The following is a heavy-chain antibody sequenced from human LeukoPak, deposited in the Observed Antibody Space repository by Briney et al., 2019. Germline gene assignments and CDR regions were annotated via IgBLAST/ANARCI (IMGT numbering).Heavy chain of an antibody. CDR2: INPNSGGT. V-gene: IGHV1-2*02. D-gene: IGHD6-6*01. CDR1: GYTFTGYY. J-gene: IGHJ4*02. CDR3: ARTPIAARPDFDY. Sequence: ASVKVSCKASGYTFTGYYMHWVRQAPGQGLEWMGWINPNSGGTNYAQKFQGRVTMTRDTSISTAYMELSRLRSDDTAVYYCARTPIAARPDFDYWGQGTLVTVSS.